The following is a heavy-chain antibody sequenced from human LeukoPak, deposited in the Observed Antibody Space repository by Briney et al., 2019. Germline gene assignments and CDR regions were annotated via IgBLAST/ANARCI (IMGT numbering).Heavy chain of an antibody. Sequence: KPGGSLRLSCAASGLTFSDYYMSWIRQAPGKGLEWVSYISSSGTTIYYADSVKGRFTISRDNAKNSLYLQMNSLRAEDTAVYYCARDTGGGYSCYDCWGQGTLVTVSS. V-gene: IGHV3-11*04. CDR2: ISSSGTTI. J-gene: IGHJ4*02. CDR3: ARDTGGGYSCYDC. CDR1: GLTFSDYY. D-gene: IGHD5-18*01.